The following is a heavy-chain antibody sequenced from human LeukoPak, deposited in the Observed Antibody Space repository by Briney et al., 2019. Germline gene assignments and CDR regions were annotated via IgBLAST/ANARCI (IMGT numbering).Heavy chain of an antibody. D-gene: IGHD4-17*01. CDR2: ISDDGRRK. CDR3: AKRPSDYGDYVSYFDY. Sequence: GGSLRLSCAASGFSFISYGMHWVRQAPGKGLEWVGVISDDGRRKDYADSVKGRFTISRDNSKDTLYLQMNSLRAEDTAVYYCAKRPSDYGDYVSYFDYWGQGTLVTVSS. CDR1: GFSFISYG. V-gene: IGHV3-30*18. J-gene: IGHJ4*02.